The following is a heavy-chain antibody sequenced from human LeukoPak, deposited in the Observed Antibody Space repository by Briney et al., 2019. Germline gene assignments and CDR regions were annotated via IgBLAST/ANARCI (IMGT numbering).Heavy chain of an antibody. D-gene: IGHD3-10*01. J-gene: IGHJ4*02. CDR1: GFTFRNHG. Sequence: GGSLRLSCAASGFTFRNHGMHWVRQAPGKGLEWLAVIWYDGSEKYYADSVQGRLTVSRDNSKNALYLQLNSLGAEDTAVYYCARDRNFPAYYFDFWGQGALVTVSS. CDR2: IWYDGSEK. V-gene: IGHV3-33*01. CDR3: ARDRNFPAYYFDF.